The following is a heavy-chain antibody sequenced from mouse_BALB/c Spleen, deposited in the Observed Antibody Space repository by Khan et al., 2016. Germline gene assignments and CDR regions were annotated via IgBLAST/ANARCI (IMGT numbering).Heavy chain of an antibody. Sequence: EVKLLESGPGLVKPSQSLSLTCTVTGYSITSDYAWNWIRQFPGNKLEWMGYISYSGSTSYNPSLKSRISITRDTSKNQFFLQLNSVTTEDTATYYCASCSSYFDYWGQGTTLTVS. V-gene: IGHV3-2*02. CDR2: ISYSGST. CDR3: ASCSSYFDY. CDR1: GYSITSDYA. J-gene: IGHJ2*01. D-gene: IGHD1-1*01.